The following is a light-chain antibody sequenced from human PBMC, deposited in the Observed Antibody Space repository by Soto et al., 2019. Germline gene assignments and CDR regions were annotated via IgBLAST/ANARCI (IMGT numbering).Light chain of an antibody. CDR2: GAS. CDR1: QSVSSNS. Sequence: EIVLTQSPDTLSLSPGERATLSCRASQSVSSNSLTWYQQKLGQAPRLLIYGASSRAPGVPDTFSGSGSATDFTLTISRLETEDSAVYYCQQYGSSPWTFGQGTKVEIK. J-gene: IGKJ1*01. CDR3: QQYGSSPWT. V-gene: IGKV3-20*01.